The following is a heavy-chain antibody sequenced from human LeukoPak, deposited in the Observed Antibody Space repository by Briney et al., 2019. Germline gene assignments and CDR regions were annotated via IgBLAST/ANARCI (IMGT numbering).Heavy chain of an antibody. Sequence: GGSLRLSCAASGFTFSSYWMHWVRQAPGKGLEWVANIKQDGSDKYYVDSVKGRFTISRDSSKNTLYLQMNSLRAEDTAVYYCAKVSGGGLYYDGMDVWGQGTTVTVSS. D-gene: IGHD1-14*01. CDR3: AKVSGGGLYYDGMDV. V-gene: IGHV3-7*03. CDR1: GFTFSSYW. J-gene: IGHJ6*02. CDR2: IKQDGSDK.